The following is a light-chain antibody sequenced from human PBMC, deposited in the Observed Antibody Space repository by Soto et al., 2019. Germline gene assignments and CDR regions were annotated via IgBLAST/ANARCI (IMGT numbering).Light chain of an antibody. CDR3: QAWDSSTVV. V-gene: IGLV3-1*01. CDR1: KLGNKY. Sequence: SYELTQPPSVSVSPGQTARITCSGSKLGNKYACWYQQKPGQSPLLVIYQDTKRPSGIPARFSCSNSGNTATLTISGTQAMDEADYYCQAWDSSTVVFGGGTKLTVL. J-gene: IGLJ2*01. CDR2: QDT.